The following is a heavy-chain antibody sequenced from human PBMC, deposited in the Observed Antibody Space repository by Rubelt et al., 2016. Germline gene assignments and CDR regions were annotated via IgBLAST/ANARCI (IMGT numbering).Heavy chain of an antibody. Sequence: EVQLVESGGGLVQPGGSLRLSCAASGFTVSSNYMSWVRQAPGKGLEWVSLIYSGGTTYYADSVKGRFTISRDNAKNTLYLQMNSLGAEDTAVYFCAKEPDFWSAQNWFDPWGQGTLVTVSS. V-gene: IGHV3-66*01. D-gene: IGHD3-3*01. J-gene: IGHJ5*02. CDR3: AKEPDFWSAQNWFDP. CDR2: IYSGGTT. CDR1: GFTVSSNY.